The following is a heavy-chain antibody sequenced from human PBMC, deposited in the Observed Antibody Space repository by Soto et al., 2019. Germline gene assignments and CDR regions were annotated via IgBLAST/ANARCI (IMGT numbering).Heavy chain of an antibody. V-gene: IGHV4-34*01. J-gene: IGHJ5*02. D-gene: IGHD1-1*01. CDR1: GGSFSGYY. Sequence: SETLSLTCAVYGGSFSGYYWTWIRQPPGTGLEWIGEINHSGSTNYNPSLKSRVTISGDTSKNQFSLKLSSVTAADTAVYYCASYWNATHWFDPWGQGTLVTVSS. CDR2: INHSGST. CDR3: ASYWNATHWFDP.